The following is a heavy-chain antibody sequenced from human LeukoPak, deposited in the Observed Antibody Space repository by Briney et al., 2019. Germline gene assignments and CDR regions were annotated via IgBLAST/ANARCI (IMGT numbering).Heavy chain of an antibody. CDR2: IIPIFGTA. V-gene: IGHV1-69*13. CDR3: ARDRKIVGATRRGILFDY. Sequence: SVKVSCKASGGTFSSYAISWVRQAPGQGLEWMGGIIPIFGTANYAQKFQGRVTITADESTSTAYMELNSLRAEDTAVYCCARDRKIVGATRRGILFDYWGQGTLVTVSS. CDR1: GGTFSSYA. D-gene: IGHD1-26*01. J-gene: IGHJ4*02.